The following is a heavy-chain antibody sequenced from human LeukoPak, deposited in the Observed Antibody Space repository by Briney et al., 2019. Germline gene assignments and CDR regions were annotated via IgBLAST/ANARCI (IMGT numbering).Heavy chain of an antibody. CDR3: ARVDRYYFYLDV. CDR2: IMPMFGAP. CDR1: GGSFSTYT. Sequence: GASVKVSCKASGGSFSTYTITWVRQAPGQGLEWMGGIMPMFGAPSYAQKFQGRVTVTTDESTSTAYMEMRSLRFEDTATYYCARVDRYYFYLDVWGKGTTVTVSS. J-gene: IGHJ6*03. V-gene: IGHV1-69*05.